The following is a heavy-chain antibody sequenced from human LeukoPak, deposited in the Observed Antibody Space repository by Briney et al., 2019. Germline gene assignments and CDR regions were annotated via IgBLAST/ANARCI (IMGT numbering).Heavy chain of an antibody. J-gene: IGHJ1*01. D-gene: IGHD2-15*01. V-gene: IGHV3-30*14. CDR3: ASPGYCSGSSCYSGYFQH. CDR2: ISYDGSNK. CDR1: GFTFSSYA. Sequence: QPGGSLRLSCAASGFTFSSYAMHWVRQAPGKGLEWVAVISYDGSNKYYADSVKGRFTISRDSSKNTLYLQMNSLRGEDTAVYYCASPGYCSGSSCYSGYFQHWGQGTLVTVSS.